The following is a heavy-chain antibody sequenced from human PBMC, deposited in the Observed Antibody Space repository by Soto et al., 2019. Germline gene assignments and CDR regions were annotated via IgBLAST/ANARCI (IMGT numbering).Heavy chain of an antibody. CDR2: IWNHDGNNK. CDR1: GFTVSRFG. CDR3: ARDPGNDEAMDY. V-gene: IGHV3-33*01. J-gene: IGHJ4*02. Sequence: QVHLVESGGGVVQPGRSLRLSCVVSGFTVSRFGMHWVRQAPGKGLEWLAVIWNHDGNNKYYADSVKGRFTISRDNSKNTLYLEMNSLTVEDTAVYYCARDPGNDEAMDYWGQGTLVTVSS. D-gene: IGHD1-1*01.